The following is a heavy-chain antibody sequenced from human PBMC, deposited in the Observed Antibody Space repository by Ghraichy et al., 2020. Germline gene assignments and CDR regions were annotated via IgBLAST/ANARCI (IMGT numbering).Heavy chain of an antibody. CDR3: ARHGQSASDFWSSYYMRWFDP. CDR2: IYYSGST. J-gene: IGHJ5*02. Sequence: SETLSLTCTVSGGSISSYYWSWIRQPPGKGLEWIGYIYYSGSTNYNPSLKSRVTISVDTSKNQFSLKLSSVTAADTAVYYCARHGQSASDFWSSYYMRWFDPWGQGTLVTVSS. D-gene: IGHD3-3*01. CDR1: GGSISSYY. V-gene: IGHV4-59*08.